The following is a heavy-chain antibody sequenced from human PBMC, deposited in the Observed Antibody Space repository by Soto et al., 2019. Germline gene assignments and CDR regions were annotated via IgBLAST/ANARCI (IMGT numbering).Heavy chain of an antibody. D-gene: IGHD4-17*01. CDR3: ARGYYGDYPLYFDL. V-gene: IGHV3-66*01. Sequence: EVQLVESGGGLVQPGGYLRLSCAASGFTVNSNYMTWVRQAPGRGLEWVSIIYSGGNTYDADSVKGRFTISRDNSKNTLYLQMNSLRVDDTAVYYCARGYYGDYPLYFDLWGRGTLVTVAT. CDR2: IYSGGNT. CDR1: GFTVNSNY. J-gene: IGHJ2*01.